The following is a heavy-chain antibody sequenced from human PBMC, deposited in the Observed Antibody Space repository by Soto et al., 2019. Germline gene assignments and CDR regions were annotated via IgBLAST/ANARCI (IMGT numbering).Heavy chain of an antibody. CDR2: IKSEIDGGTI. V-gene: IGHV3-15*01. CDR1: AFTFSNAW. Sequence: GGSLRLSCAASAFTFSNAWMNWVRQAPGKGLEWVGRIKSEIDGGTIDYAAPGKGRFTISRDDSKNTLYLEMNSLKTEDTAVYYCTTDTTWTTMVRGLIGIWGQGTLVTVSS. J-gene: IGHJ4*02. D-gene: IGHD3-10*01. CDR3: TTDTTWTTMVRGLIGI.